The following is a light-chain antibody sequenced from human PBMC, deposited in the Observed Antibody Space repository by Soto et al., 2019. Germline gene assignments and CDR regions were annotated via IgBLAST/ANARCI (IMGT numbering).Light chain of an antibody. J-gene: IGLJ1*01. CDR2: GDS. Sequence: QSVLTQPPSASGTPGQRVTISCSGSSSNIGSNSVYWYQQLPGAAPKLLIYGDSQRPSGVPDRFSGSKSGTSASLAISGLRSEDEADYYCATWDDSLSGYVFGAGTKLTVL. CDR1: SSNIGSNS. CDR3: ATWDDSLSGYV. V-gene: IGLV1-47*02.